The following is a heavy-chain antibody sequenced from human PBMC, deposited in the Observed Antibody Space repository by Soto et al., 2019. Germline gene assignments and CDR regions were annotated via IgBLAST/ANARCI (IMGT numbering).Heavy chain of an antibody. D-gene: IGHD1-26*01. CDR1: RFTFSSYG. Sequence: QVQLVESGGGVVQPGRSLRLSCAASRFTFSSYGMHWVRQAPGKGLEWVAIISYDGSTKYYADYVKGRFTISRDNSKNTLYLEMNSLRGEDTAVYYCAKDRLRGGFLTTATTNGMDVWGQGTTVTVSS. CDR3: AKDRLRGGFLTTATTNGMDV. J-gene: IGHJ6*02. CDR2: ISYDGSTK. V-gene: IGHV3-30*18.